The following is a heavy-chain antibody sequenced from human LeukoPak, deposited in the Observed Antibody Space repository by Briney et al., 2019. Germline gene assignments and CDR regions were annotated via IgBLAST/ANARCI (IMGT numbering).Heavy chain of an antibody. CDR3: AKKGEETIFGGGVDY. CDR1: GFTFSSYG. Sequence: GGSLRLSCAASGFTFSSYGMHWVRQAPGRGLEWVAFIRYDGSNKYYADSVKGRFTISRDNSKNTLYLQMNSLRAEDTAVYYCAKKGEETIFGGGVDYWGQGTLVTVSS. CDR2: IRYDGSNK. D-gene: IGHD3-3*01. J-gene: IGHJ4*02. V-gene: IGHV3-30*02.